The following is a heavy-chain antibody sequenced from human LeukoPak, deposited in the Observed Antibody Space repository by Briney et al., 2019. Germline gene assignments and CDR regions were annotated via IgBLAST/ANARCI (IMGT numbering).Heavy chain of an antibody. CDR3: ARALVNTYYYDSSGYRAAFDI. CDR1: GYTFTSYD. CDR2: MNPNSGNT. Sequence: ASVKVSCKASGYTFTSYDINWVRQATGQGLEWMGWMNPNSGNTGYAQKFQGRVTITRNTSISTAYMELSSLRSEDTAVYYCARALVNTYYYDSSGYRAAFDIWGQGTMVTVSS. V-gene: IGHV1-8*03. J-gene: IGHJ3*02. D-gene: IGHD3-22*01.